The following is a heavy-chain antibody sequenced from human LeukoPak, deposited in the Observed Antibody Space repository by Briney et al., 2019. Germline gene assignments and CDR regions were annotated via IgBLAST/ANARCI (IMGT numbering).Heavy chain of an antibody. J-gene: IGHJ4*02. V-gene: IGHV3-74*01. CDR1: GFTFSSYW. CDR2: INSDGSST. D-gene: IGHD4-17*01. CDR3: ARVRPDYGGNSDY. Sequence: GGSLRLSCAASGFTFSSYWMHWVRQAPGKGLVWVSRINSDGSSTSYADSVKGRFTISRDNAKNTLYLQMNSLRAEDTAVYYCARVRPDYGGNSDYWGQGTLVTVSS.